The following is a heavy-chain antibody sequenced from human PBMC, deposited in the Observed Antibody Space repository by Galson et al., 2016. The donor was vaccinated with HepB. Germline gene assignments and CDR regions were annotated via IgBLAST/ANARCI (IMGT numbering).Heavy chain of an antibody. D-gene: IGHD6-19*01. CDR3: ARDDSGGWYGFHYGMDV. CDR1: GASISGYY. J-gene: IGHJ6*02. Sequence: TLSLTCTVSGASISGYYLSWIRQPPGKGLEWIGYIYYSGRTNYNPSLKSRVTISVEPSKNQYSLKLSSVTAADTAVYYCARDDSGGWYGFHYGMDVWGQGTTVTVSS. V-gene: IGHV4-59*01. CDR2: IYYSGRT.